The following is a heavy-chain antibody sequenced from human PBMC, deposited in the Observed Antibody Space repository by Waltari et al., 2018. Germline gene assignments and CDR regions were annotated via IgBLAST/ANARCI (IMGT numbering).Heavy chain of an antibody. CDR3: ARVVPRTGWIDP. CDR2: MSPNSGDI. CDR1: GYTFTTYD. J-gene: IGHJ5*02. V-gene: IGHV1-8*01. Sequence: QVQLVQSGAAVRKPGTSVTVYCKAYGYTFTTYDLHWVRQATGQGLEWMGWMSPNSGDIGYAEKFKGRVTMTRDTSTNTAYMELSSLRSEDTALYYCARVVPRTGWIDPWGQGTLVTVSS. D-gene: IGHD1-1*01.